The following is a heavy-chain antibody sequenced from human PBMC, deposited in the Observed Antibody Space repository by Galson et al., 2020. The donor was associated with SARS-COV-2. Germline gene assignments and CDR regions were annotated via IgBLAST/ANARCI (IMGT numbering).Heavy chain of an antibody. CDR1: GYTLTELS. V-gene: IGHV1-24*01. J-gene: IGHJ4*02. CDR2: FDPEDGET. CDR3: ATELISYDSSGYYGY. Sequence: ASVKVSCKVSGYTLTELSMHWVRQAPGKGLEWMGGFDPEDGETIYAQKFQGRVTMTEDTSTDTAYMELSSLRSEDTAVYYCATELISYDSSGYYGYWGQGTLVTVSS. D-gene: IGHD3-22*01.